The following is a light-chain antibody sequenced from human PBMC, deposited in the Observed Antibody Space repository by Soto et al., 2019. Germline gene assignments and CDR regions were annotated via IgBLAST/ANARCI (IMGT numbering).Light chain of an antibody. CDR2: KNY. CDR1: TSNIEANS. V-gene: IGLV1-47*01. J-gene: IGLJ3*02. Sequence: SVLTQPPSASGTPGQTVTISCSGSTSNIEANSVYWYQQLPGTAPKLLIYKNYLRPSGVPDRFSGSRSGASGSLAISGLRSEDETDYYCAAWDDSLRGPVFGTGTQLTVL. CDR3: AAWDDSLRGPV.